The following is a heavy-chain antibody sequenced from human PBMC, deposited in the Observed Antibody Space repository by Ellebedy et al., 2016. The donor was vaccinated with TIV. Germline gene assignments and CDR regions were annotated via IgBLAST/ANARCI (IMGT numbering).Heavy chain of an antibody. V-gene: IGHV3-7*01. CDR2: IKQDGSEK. CDR1: GFTYSSDL. Sequence: PGGSLRLSCAASGFTYSSDLMSWVRQAPGKGLEWVANIKQDGSEKYYLDSVKGRFTISRDNAMNSLYLQMNSLKAEDTAVYYCAGIADVRFDPWGQGTLVSVSS. D-gene: IGHD3-10*02. CDR3: AGIADVRFDP. J-gene: IGHJ5*02.